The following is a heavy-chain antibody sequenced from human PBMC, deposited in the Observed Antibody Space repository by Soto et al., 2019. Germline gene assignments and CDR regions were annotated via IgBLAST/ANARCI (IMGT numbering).Heavy chain of an antibody. J-gene: IGHJ5*02. CDR2: FDPEDGET. CDR3: ATDREVRGVNWFDP. V-gene: IGHV1-24*01. CDR1: GYTLTELS. Sequence: ASVKVSCKVSGYTLTELSMHWVRQAPGKGLEWMGGFDPEDGETIYAQKFHGRVTMTEDTSTDTAYMELSSLRSEDTAVYYCATDREVRGVNWFDPWGQGTLVTVSS. D-gene: IGHD3-10*01.